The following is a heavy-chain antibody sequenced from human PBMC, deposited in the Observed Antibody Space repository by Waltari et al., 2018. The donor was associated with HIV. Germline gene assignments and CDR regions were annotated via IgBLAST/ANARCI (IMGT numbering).Heavy chain of an antibody. Sequence: SMNWVRQAPGKGLEWVSSISSTNSYIYYADSVKGRFTISRDNAKNSLYLQINSLRAEDSAVYYCAREGVYYDSSGYYYKYDAFDIWGQGTMVSVSP. V-gene: IGHV3-21*01. J-gene: IGHJ3*02. CDR3: AREGVYYDSSGYYYKYDAFDI. D-gene: IGHD3-22*01. CDR1: S. CDR2: ISSTNSYI.